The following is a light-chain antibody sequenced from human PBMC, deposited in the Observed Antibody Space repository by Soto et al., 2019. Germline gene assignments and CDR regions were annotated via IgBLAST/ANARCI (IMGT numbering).Light chain of an antibody. CDR3: QQFDDLPLT. V-gene: IGKV1-33*01. Sequence: DIQMTQSPSSLSASVGDRVTITCQASHDIKKYLNWYQQKAHKVPKLLIHDASTLATGVPSRFTGSGSGTDFTLTINSLQPEDVATYYCQQFDDLPLTFGGGTKLDIK. CDR2: DAS. J-gene: IGKJ4*01. CDR1: HDIKKY.